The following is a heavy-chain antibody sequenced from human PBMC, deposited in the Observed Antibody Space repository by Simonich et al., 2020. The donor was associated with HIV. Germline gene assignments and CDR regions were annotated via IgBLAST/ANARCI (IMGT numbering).Heavy chain of an antibody. D-gene: IGHD1-1*01. V-gene: IGHV4-34*04. J-gene: IGHJ3*02. CDR1: GGSLRGYY. CDR2: INHSGRT. Sequence: QLQLQESGPGLVKPSETLSLTCAVSGGSLRGYYWSWIRQPPGKGLAWSGEINHSGRTTTNPSLNSRYTRSLDTSKNQFSLKLNSVTAADTAVYYCARETKGGTSPLAFDAFDIWGQGTMVTVSS. CDR3: ARETKGGTSPLAFDAFDI.